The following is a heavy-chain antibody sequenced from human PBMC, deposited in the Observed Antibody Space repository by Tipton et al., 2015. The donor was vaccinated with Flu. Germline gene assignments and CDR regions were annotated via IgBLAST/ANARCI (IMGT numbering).Heavy chain of an antibody. CDR2: ISAYNGNT. Sequence: QLVQSGPEVKKPGASVKVSCKASGYTFTSYGISWVRQAPGQGLEWMGWISAYNGNTNYAQKLQGRVTMTTDTSTSTAYMELRSLRSDDTAVYYCARTQVTLAGTGRVYYMDVWGKGTTVTVSS. J-gene: IGHJ6*03. V-gene: IGHV1-18*04. CDR1: GYTFTSYG. CDR3: ARTQVTLAGTGRVYYMDV. D-gene: IGHD6-19*01.